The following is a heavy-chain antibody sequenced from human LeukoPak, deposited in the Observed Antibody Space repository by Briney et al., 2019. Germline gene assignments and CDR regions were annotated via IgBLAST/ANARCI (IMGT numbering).Heavy chain of an antibody. CDR2: INPNSGGT. CDR1: GYTFTGYY. J-gene: IGHJ4*02. Sequence: ASVKVSCKASGYTFTGYYMHWVRQAPGQGLEWMGWINPNSGGTNYAQKFQGRVTMTRDTSISTAYMELSRLRSDDTAVYYCAKNYDFWSGSNFDYWGQGTLVTVSS. CDR3: AKNYDFWSGSNFDY. V-gene: IGHV1-2*02. D-gene: IGHD3-3*01.